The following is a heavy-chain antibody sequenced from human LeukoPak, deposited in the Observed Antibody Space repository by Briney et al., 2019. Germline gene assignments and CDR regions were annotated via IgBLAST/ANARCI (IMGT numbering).Heavy chain of an antibody. Sequence: GASVKVSCKASGYTFTGYYMHWVRQAPGQGLEWMGWINPNSGGTNYAQKFQGRVTMTRDTSISTAYMELSRLRSDDTAVYYCARGDAPYNRYCSGGSCYSWAYWGQGTLVTVSS. CDR3: ARGDAPYNRYCSGGSCYSWAY. CDR1: GYTFTGYY. J-gene: IGHJ4*02. CDR2: INPNSGGT. V-gene: IGHV1-2*02. D-gene: IGHD2-15*01.